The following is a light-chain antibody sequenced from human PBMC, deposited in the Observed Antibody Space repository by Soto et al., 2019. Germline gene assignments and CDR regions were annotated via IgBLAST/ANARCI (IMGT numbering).Light chain of an antibody. J-gene: IGLJ1*01. V-gene: IGLV1-40*01. CDR1: SSNIGAGYE. Sequence: QSVLTQPPSVSEAPGQRVTISCTGSSSNIGAGYEAHWYQQVPGTAPKLLIYENNNRPSRVPDRFSGSKSGTSVSLAITGLQAEDEAEYYCQSYDSSLSGDVFGTGTKLTVL. CDR2: ENN. CDR3: QSYDSSLSGDV.